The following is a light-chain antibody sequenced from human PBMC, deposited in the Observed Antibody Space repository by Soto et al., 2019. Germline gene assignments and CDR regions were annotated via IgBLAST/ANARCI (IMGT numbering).Light chain of an antibody. CDR3: LQLNTYPIT. J-gene: IGKJ5*01. CDR2: DVS. V-gene: IGKV1-13*02. Sequence: AIQLTQSPSSLSASVGDRVTITCRASQDIRGALAWYQQKPGKPPKLLIFDVSSLHSGVPSRFSRSGSGTDFTLTISSLQPEDFATYYCLQLNTYPITFGQGTRLEIK. CDR1: QDIRGA.